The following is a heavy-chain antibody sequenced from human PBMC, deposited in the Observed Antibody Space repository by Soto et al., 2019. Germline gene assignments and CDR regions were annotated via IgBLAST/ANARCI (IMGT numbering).Heavy chain of an antibody. CDR1: GGSINSYS. D-gene: IGHD2-21*02. Sequence: QVQLVQSGAEVKKPGSSVKVSCKASGGSINSYSISWGRQAPGQGLGWMGGIIPIFGTPHYAQRFQGRVTITADKPASTVYSELGSLRSEATAIYYFAREGLAGTAVPFDFWGQGTLVTVSS. V-gene: IGHV1-69*06. CDR2: IIPIFGTP. CDR3: AREGLAGTAVPFDF. J-gene: IGHJ4*02.